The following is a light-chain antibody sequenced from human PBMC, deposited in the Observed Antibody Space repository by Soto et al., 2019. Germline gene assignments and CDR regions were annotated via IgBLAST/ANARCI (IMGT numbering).Light chain of an antibody. CDR3: QQSYSTPRT. J-gene: IGKJ1*01. Sequence: DIQMTQSPSSLSASVGDRVTITCRASQSISSYLTWYQQQPGKAPKLLIYAASSLQTGVPSRFSGSGAGTDFSLTISSLQPEDFSTYYCQQSYSTPRTFGQGTKLEVK. CDR1: QSISSY. V-gene: IGKV1-39*01. CDR2: AAS.